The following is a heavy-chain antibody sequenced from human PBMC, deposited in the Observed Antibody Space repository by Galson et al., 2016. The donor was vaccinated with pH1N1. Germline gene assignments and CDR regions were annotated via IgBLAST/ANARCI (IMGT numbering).Heavy chain of an antibody. D-gene: IGHD3-10*01. J-gene: IGHJ4*02. CDR2: IWHDGSDQ. V-gene: IGHV3-33*01. Sequence: SLRLSCAVSGFTSKNYSMHWVRQAPGKGLEWLVVIWHDGSDQYYADSVKGRFTISRDNSKNTVFLQMNSLRVEDTAVYYCARGNTPTCRGDYFDFCGQGTLGTVSS. CDR3: ARGNTPTCRGDYFDF. CDR1: GFTSKNYS.